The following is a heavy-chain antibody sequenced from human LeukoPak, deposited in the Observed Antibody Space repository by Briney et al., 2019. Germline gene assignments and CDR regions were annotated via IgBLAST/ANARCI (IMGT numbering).Heavy chain of an antibody. CDR1: GGSISSYY. Sequence: PSETLSLTCTASGGSISSYYWSWIRQPPGKGLEWIGYIYYSGSTKYNPSLKSRVTISVDTSKNQFSLKLSSVTAADTAVYYCARVIAVAGAFNAFDIWGQGTMVTVSS. D-gene: IGHD6-19*01. CDR3: ARVIAVAGAFNAFDI. J-gene: IGHJ3*02. V-gene: IGHV4-59*01. CDR2: IYYSGST.